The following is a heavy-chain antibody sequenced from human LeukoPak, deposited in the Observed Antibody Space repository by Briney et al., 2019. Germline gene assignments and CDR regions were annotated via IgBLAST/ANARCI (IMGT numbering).Heavy chain of an antibody. CDR2: ISYDGSNK. D-gene: IGHD2-21*01. CDR3: ARDGADIIVVVPAPPDY. Sequence: GRSLRLSCAASGFTFSSYAMHWVRQAPGKGLEWVAVISYDGSNKYYADSVKGRFTISRDNSKNTLYLQMNSLRAEGTAVYYCARDGADIIVVVPAPPDYWGQGTLVTVSS. V-gene: IGHV3-30-3*01. CDR1: GFTFSSYA. J-gene: IGHJ4*02.